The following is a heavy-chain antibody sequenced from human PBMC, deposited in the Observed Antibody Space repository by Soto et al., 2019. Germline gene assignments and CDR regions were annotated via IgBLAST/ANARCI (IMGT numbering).Heavy chain of an antibody. CDR1: GYTFTGYY. V-gene: IGHV1-2*02. Sequence: ASVKVSCKASGYTFTGYYMHWVRQAPGQGLEWMGWINPNSGGTNYAQKFQGRVTMTRDTSISTAYMELSRLRSDDTAVYYCARSRAVVVAATQYYYYGMDVWGQGTTVTVSS. CDR3: ARSRAVVVAATQYYYYGMDV. D-gene: IGHD2-15*01. J-gene: IGHJ6*02. CDR2: INPNSGGT.